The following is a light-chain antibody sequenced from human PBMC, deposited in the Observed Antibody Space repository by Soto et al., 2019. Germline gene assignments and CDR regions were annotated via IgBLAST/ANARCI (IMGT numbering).Light chain of an antibody. CDR1: QGITTD. J-gene: IGKJ1*01. CDR3: QQSYSTPRT. CDR2: AAS. Sequence: IQLTQSPSSLSASVGDTVTITCRASQGITTDLAWYQQKPGKAPELLIYAASTVQSGVPSRFSGSGSGTDFTLTISSLQPEDFATYYCQQSYSTPRTFGQGTKVDIK. V-gene: IGKV1-39*01.